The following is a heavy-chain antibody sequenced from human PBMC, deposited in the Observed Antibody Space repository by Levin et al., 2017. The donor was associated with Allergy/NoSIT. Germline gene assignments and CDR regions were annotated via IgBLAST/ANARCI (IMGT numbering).Heavy chain of an antibody. Sequence: GESLKISCAASGFTFSSYSMNWVRQAPGKGLEWVSYISSSSSTIYYADSVKGRFTISRDNAKNSLYLQMNSLRDEDTAVYYCANYCSGGSCYKRKDAFDIWGQGTMVTVSS. V-gene: IGHV3-48*02. J-gene: IGHJ3*02. CDR1: GFTFSSYS. D-gene: IGHD2-15*01. CDR3: ANYCSGGSCYKRKDAFDI. CDR2: ISSSSSTI.